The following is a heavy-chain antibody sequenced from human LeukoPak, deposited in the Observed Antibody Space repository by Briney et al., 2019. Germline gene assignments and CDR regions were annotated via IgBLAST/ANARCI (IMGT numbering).Heavy chain of an antibody. J-gene: IGHJ5*02. D-gene: IGHD3-9*01. Sequence: SETLSLTCTVSGGSISSGDYYWSWIRQPPGKGLEWIGYIYYSGSTYYNSSLKSRVTISVDTSKNQFSLKLSSVTAADTAVYYCAREGLRYFDWSWGQGTLVTVSS. CDR2: IYYSGST. CDR3: AREGLRYFDWS. V-gene: IGHV4-30-4*01. CDR1: GGSISSGDYY.